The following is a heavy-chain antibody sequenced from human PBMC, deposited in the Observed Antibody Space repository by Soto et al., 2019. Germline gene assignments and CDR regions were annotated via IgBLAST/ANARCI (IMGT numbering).Heavy chain of an antibody. CDR3: ARGVLRFLEWLLDFDY. CDR2: ISGHDGNT. Sequence: GASVKVSCKASGYTFTSHGITWVRQAPGQGLEWVGWISGHDGNTNYAQKFQGRVTMTTDTSTSTAYMELGSLRSDDTAVYYCARGVLRFLEWLLDFDYWGQGTLVTVSS. V-gene: IGHV1-18*01. D-gene: IGHD3-3*01. CDR1: GYTFTSHG. J-gene: IGHJ4*02.